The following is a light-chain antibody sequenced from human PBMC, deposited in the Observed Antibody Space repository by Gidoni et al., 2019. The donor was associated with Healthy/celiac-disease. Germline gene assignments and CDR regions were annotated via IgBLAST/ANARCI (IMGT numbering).Light chain of an antibody. CDR3: QQSYSTPPFT. J-gene: IGKJ3*01. V-gene: IGKV1-39*01. CDR1: QSISSY. CDR2: AAS. Sequence: DIQMTQSPSSLSASVGDSVTITCRASQSISSYLNWYQQKPGKAPKLLIYAASSLQSGVPSRFSGSGSGTDFTITISSLQPEDFATYYCQQSYSTPPFTFGPGTKVDIK.